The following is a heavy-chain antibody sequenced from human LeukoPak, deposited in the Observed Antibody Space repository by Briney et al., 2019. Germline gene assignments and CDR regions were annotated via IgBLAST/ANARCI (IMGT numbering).Heavy chain of an antibody. CDR3: ARRIAVAGSGYDY. Sequence: SETLSLTCTVSGGSISSSSYYWGWIRQPPGKGLEWIGYIYYSGSTNYNPSLKSRVTISVDTSKNQFSLKLSSVTAADTAVYYCARRIAVAGSGYDYWGQGTLVTVSS. V-gene: IGHV4-61*05. J-gene: IGHJ4*02. CDR2: IYYSGST. D-gene: IGHD6-19*01. CDR1: GGSISSSSYY.